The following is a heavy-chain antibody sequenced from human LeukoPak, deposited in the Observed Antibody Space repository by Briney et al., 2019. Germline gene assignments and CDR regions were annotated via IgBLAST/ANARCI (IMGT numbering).Heavy chain of an antibody. J-gene: IGHJ6*03. CDR1: GFTFSSYG. CDR2: ISSSSSYI. V-gene: IGHV3-21*01. D-gene: IGHD5-12*01. Sequence: GGSLRLSCAASGFTFSSYGMHWVRQAPGKGLEWVSSISSSSSYIYYADSVKGRFTISRDNAKNSLYLQMNSLRAEDTAVYYCARWLPHLYYYYYMDVWGKGTTVTVSS. CDR3: ARWLPHLYYYYYMDV.